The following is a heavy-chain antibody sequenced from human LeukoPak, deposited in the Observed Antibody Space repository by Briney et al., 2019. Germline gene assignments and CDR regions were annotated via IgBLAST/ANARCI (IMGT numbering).Heavy chain of an antibody. CDR1: GYTFTSYG. CDR2: ISAYKGNT. CDR3: ARVAPSITIFYGMDV. J-gene: IGHJ6*02. V-gene: IGHV1-18*01. D-gene: IGHD3-3*01. Sequence: ASVKVSCKASGYTFTSYGISWVRQAPGQGLEWMGWISAYKGNTNYAQKLQGRVTMTTDTSTSTAYMELRSLRSDDTAVYYCARVAPSITIFYGMDVWGQGTTVTVSS.